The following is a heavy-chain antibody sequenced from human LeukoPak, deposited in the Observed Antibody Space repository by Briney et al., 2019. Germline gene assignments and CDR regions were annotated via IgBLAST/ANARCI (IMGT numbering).Heavy chain of an antibody. CDR2: IRSDGTTK. J-gene: IGHJ4*02. V-gene: IGHV3-30*02. Sequence: GGSLRLSCAASGFTVSSNYMSWVRQAPGKGLEWVAFIRSDGTTKYYADSVKGRFTISRDNSKNTLFLQMNSLRAEDTAVYYCAKGVPPLDYFDCWGQETLVTVSS. CDR3: AKGVPPLDYFDC. CDR1: GFTVSSNY.